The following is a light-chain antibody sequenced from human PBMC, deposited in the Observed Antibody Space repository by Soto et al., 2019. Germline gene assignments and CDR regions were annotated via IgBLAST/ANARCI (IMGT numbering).Light chain of an antibody. CDR1: QSVSSSY. J-gene: IGKJ2*03. CDR3: QQNGSSPLYG. V-gene: IGKV3-20*01. Sequence: EIVLTQSPGTLSLSPGERATLSCRASQSVSSSYLAWYQQKPGQAPRLLIYGASSRATGIPDRFSGSGSGTDFTLTIIRLEPEDFAVYYGQQNGSSPLYGFGQGTKLEIK. CDR2: GAS.